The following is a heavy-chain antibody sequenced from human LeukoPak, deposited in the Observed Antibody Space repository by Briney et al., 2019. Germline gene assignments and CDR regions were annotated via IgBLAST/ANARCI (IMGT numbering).Heavy chain of an antibody. V-gene: IGHV3-66*01. Sequence: PGGSLRLSCAASGFTVSSNSMSWVRQAPGKGLEWVSVIYSGGRTYYADSVKGRFTISKDNSKNTLYLQMNSLRVEDTAVYYCARIKVGSYFDYWGQGTLVTVSS. J-gene: IGHJ4*02. D-gene: IGHD1-26*01. CDR1: GFTVSSNS. CDR2: IYSGGRT. CDR3: ARIKVGSYFDY.